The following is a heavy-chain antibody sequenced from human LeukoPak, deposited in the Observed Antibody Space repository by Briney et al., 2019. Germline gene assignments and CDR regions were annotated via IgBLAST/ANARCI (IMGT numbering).Heavy chain of an antibody. J-gene: IGHJ4*02. CDR2: INPSGGST. V-gene: IGHV1-46*01. CDR1: GYTFTSYG. Sequence: ASVKVSCKASGYTFTSYGISWVRQAPGQGLEWMGIINPSGGSTSYAQKFQGRVTMTRDTSTSTVYMELSSLRSEDTAVYYCARAYSSSYDFDYWGQGTLVTVSS. D-gene: IGHD6-13*01. CDR3: ARAYSSSYDFDY.